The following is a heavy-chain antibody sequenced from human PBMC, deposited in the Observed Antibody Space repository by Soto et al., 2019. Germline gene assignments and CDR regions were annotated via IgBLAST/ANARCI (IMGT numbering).Heavy chain of an antibody. CDR3: ARDRYGVGATSKGYWYCDL. D-gene: IGHD1-26*01. J-gene: IGHJ2*01. V-gene: IGHV3-30-3*01. CDR1: GFIFSSHA. CDR2: ISYDGSNA. Sequence: QVQLVESGGGVVQPGRSLRLSCADSGFIFSSHAMHWVRQAPGKGLEWVAIISYDGSNAYYADSVKGRFTISRDNSKNTLYLQMNSLKVEDTAMYYCARDRYGVGATSKGYWYCDLWGRGTLVSVSS.